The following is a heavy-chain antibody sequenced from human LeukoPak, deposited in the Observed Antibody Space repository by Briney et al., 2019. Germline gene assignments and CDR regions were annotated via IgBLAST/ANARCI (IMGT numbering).Heavy chain of an antibody. CDR1: GGSINSYY. CDR2: IYYSGST. J-gene: IGHJ4*01. CDR3: TSGGMVSGDY. V-gene: IGHV4-59*01. Sequence: KPSETLSLTCTVSGGSINSYYWSWIRQPPGKGLEWIGYIYYSGSTNYNPSLKCRVTISRDTSKNQFSLKLRSVTAADTAVYYCTSGGMVSGDYWGHGTLVTVSS. D-gene: IGHD2-8*01.